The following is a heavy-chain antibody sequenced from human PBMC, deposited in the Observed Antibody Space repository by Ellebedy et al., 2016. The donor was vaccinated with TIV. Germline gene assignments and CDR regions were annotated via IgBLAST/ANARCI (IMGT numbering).Heavy chain of an antibody. CDR1: GFTFSDYA. V-gene: IGHV3-30*04. J-gene: IGHJ4*02. D-gene: IGHD3-22*01. Sequence: GESLKISCAASGFTFSDYAMHWVRQAPGKGLEWVTLLSYDGRNHYYADSVKGRFTISRYDSKNTMFLQMNSLRHEDTAIYYCAREKRGYYAEYWGQGALVTVSS. CDR3: AREKRGYYAEY. CDR2: LSYDGRNH.